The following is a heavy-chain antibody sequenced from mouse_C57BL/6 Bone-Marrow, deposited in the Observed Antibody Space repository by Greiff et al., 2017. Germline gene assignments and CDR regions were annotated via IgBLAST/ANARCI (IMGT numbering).Heavy chain of an antibody. D-gene: IGHD1-1*01. J-gene: IGHJ2*01. CDR2: IDPSDSYT. V-gene: IGHV1-69*01. Sequence: QVQLQQPGAELVMPGASVKLSCKASGYTFTSYWMHWVKQRPGQGLEWIGEIDPSDSYTNYNQKFKGKSTLTVDKSSSTAYMHLSSLTSEDSAVYYCAREGYYGSSLYYFDYGGQGTTLTVSS. CDR3: AREGYYGSSLYYFDY. CDR1: GYTFTSYW.